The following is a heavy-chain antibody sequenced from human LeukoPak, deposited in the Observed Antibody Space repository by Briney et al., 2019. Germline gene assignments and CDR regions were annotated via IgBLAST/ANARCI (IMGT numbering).Heavy chain of an antibody. CDR1: GFSFSGSP. V-gene: IGHV3-73*01. D-gene: IGHD2-21*02. CDR3: CYCGGDCSFYGMDG. Sequence: PGGSLTLSCAASGFSFSGSPMHWVRQAAGKGLEWVGRIRSKANSYATTYAASVKGRFTFSRDDSKNTAYLQMNSLKTEDTAVYYCCYCGGDCSFYGMDGWGQGTTVTVS. CDR2: IRSKANSYAT. J-gene: IGHJ6*02.